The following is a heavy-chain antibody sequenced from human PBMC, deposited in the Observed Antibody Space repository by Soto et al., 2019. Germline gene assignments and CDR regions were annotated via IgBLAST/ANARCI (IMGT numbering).Heavy chain of an antibody. J-gene: IGHJ6*02. CDR1: GYTFTGYG. D-gene: IGHD3-3*01. V-gene: IGHV1-18*01. CDR2: ISAYNGNT. CDR3: ARDVPTFGEVRWWYYYGLVV. Sequence: ASVKVSCKASGYTFTGYGISWVRQAPGQGLEWMAWISAYNGNTNYAKKLQGRVTVTTDTSTSTAYMELRSLRSDDTAVYYCARDVPTFGEVRWWYYYGLVVWGQGTTVTVSS.